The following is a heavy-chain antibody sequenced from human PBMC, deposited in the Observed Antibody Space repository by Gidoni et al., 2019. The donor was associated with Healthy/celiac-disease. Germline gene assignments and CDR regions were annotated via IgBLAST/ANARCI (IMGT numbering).Heavy chain of an antibody. J-gene: IGHJ4*02. CDR3: ARGCSGWSFIYFDY. CDR1: GGSISSSSYY. CDR2: IYYSGST. V-gene: IGHV4-39*01. D-gene: IGHD5-12*01. Sequence: QLQLQESGPGLVKPSETLSLTCTVSGGSISSSSYYWGWIRQPPGKGLGWIGSIYYSGSTYYNPSLKSRVTISVDTSKNQFSLKLSSVTAADTAVYYCARGCSGWSFIYFDYWGQGTLVTVSS.